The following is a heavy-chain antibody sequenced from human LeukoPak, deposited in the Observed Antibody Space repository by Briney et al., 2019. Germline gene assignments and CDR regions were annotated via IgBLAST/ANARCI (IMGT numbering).Heavy chain of an antibody. CDR3: ARVPSASYGFRYYYYMDV. J-gene: IGHJ6*03. Sequence: GGSLRLSCAASGFTFSSYSMNWVRRAPGKGLEWVSYISSSSSTIYYADSVKGRFTISRDNSKNTLYLQMNSLRAEDTAVYYCARVPSASYGFRYYYYMDVWGKGTTVTVSS. D-gene: IGHD5-18*01. V-gene: IGHV3-48*01. CDR1: GFTFSSYS. CDR2: ISSSSSTI.